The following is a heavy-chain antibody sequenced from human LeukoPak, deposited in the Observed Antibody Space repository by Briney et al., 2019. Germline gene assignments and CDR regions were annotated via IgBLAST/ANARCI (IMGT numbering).Heavy chain of an antibody. J-gene: IGHJ5*02. V-gene: IGHV4-61*01. CDR3: AREAGLEDWFDP. D-gene: IGHD3-10*01. Sequence: PSETLSLTCTVSGGSVSSGSYYWSWIRQPPGKGLEWIGYIYYSGSTNCNPSLKSRVTISVDTSKNQFSLKLSSVTAADTAVYYCAREAGLEDWFDPWGQGTLVTVSS. CDR1: GGSVSSGSYY. CDR2: IYYSGST.